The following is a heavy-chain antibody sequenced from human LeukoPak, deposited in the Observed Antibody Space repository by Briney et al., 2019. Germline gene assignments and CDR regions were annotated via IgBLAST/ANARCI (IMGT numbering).Heavy chain of an antibody. CDR1: GFTFSSYA. CDR2: ISYDGSNK. Sequence: AGGSLRLSCTVSGFTFSSYAMHWVRQAPGKGLEWVAVISYDGSNKYYADSVKGRFTISRDNSKNTLYLHMNSLRAEDTAVYYCARDGEYYYGSGSYIDYWGQGTLVTVSS. CDR3: ARDGEYYYGSGSYIDY. D-gene: IGHD3-10*01. V-gene: IGHV3-30-3*01. J-gene: IGHJ4*02.